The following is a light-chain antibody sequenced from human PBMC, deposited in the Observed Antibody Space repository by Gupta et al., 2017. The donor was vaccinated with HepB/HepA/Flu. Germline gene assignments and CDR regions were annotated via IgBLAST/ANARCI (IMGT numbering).Light chain of an antibody. V-gene: IGLV3-1*01. CDR2: QDT. CDR1: TLGDKY. CDR3: QAWDSSTVV. J-gene: IGLJ2*01. Sequence: SSELTQPPSVSVSPGQTASITCSGDTLGDKYSCWYQQKPGQSPVVVIYQDTKRPSGIPERFSGSNSGNTATLTISGTQAMDEADYYCQAWDSSTVVFGGGTKLTVL.